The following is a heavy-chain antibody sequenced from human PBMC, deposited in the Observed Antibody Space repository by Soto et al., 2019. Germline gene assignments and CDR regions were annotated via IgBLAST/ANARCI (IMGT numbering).Heavy chain of an antibody. CDR3: ARSHSTGAFDF. D-gene: IGHD5-18*01. V-gene: IGHV1-69*06. J-gene: IGHJ3*01. Sequence: SVEVSCKASGGTFSSYAIRWVRQAPGQGLGWMGGNIPILCTANHAQMFQGRVTITAHKPTSTAYMERNSQRSEDTGVYFCARSHSTGAFDFWGQGTMVTVSS. CDR1: GGTFSSYA. CDR2: NIPILCTA.